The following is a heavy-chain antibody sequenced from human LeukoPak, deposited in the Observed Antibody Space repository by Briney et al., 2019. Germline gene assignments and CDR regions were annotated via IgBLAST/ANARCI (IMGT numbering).Heavy chain of an antibody. V-gene: IGHV4-4*07. CDR3: ASSMATIDAFDI. D-gene: IGHD5-24*01. CDR2: IYTSGST. CDR1: GGFISSYY. J-gene: IGHJ3*02. Sequence: SETLSLTCTVSGGFISSYYWSWIRQPAGKGLEWIGRIYTSGSTNYNPSLKSRVTMSVDTSKNQFSLKLSSVTAADTAVYYCASSMATIDAFDIWGQGTMVTVSS.